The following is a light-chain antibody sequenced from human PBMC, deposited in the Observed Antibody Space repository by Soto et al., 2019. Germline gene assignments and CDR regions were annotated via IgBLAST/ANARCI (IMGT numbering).Light chain of an antibody. CDR2: KTS. CDR1: QSIGSW. V-gene: IGKV1-5*03. Sequence: DTKMTQYPSTLSSCVGYRVTTTCRASQSIGSWLAWYQQKPGKAPKLLIYKTSILENGVPSRFSGSGSGTEFTLSISSLQPDDFATYYCHKYTSYWTFGQGT. J-gene: IGKJ1*01. CDR3: HKYTSYWT.